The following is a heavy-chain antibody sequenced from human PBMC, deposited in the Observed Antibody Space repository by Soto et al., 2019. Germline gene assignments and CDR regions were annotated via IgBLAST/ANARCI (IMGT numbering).Heavy chain of an antibody. CDR3: ARDGSGDIDY. V-gene: IGHV3-30-3*01. CDR2: ISYDGSNK. CDR1: GFTFSSYA. Sequence: GGSLRLSCATSGFTFSSYAMHWVRQAPGKGLEWVAVISYDGSNKYYADSVKGRFTISRDNSKNTLYLQMNSLRAEDTAVYYCARDGSGDIDYWGQGTLVTVSS. J-gene: IGHJ4*02. D-gene: IGHD3-10*01.